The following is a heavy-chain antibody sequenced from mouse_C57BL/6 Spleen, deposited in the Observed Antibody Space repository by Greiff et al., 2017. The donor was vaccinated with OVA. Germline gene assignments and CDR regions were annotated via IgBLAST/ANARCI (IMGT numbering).Heavy chain of an antibody. D-gene: IGHD1-1*01. J-gene: IGHJ3*01. CDR2: IYGDDDK. CDR3: ARDYGSSPFAY. Sequence: QVTLKVSGPGILQSSQTLSLTCSFSGFSLSTSGMGVSWIRQPSGRGLGGLAHIYGDDDKRYNPSLKSRLTISKDTSRNRVFLKITSVDTADTATYYCARDYGSSPFAYWGQGTLVTVSA. V-gene: IGHV8-12*01. CDR1: GFSLSTSGMG.